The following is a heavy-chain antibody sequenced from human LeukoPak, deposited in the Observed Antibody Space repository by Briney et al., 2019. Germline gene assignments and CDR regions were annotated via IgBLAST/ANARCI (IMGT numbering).Heavy chain of an antibody. CDR1: GGSISSSNW. CDR3: ARDLGAGGSSLAAAGRFDY. CDR2: IYHSGSTT. J-gene: IGHJ4*02. D-gene: IGHD2-15*01. V-gene: IGHV4-4*02. Sequence: SGTLSLTCAVSGGSISSSNWWSWVRQPPGKGLEWIGEIYHSGSTTNYNPSLKSRDTISVDKSKNQFSLKLNSVTAADTAVYFCARDLGAGGSSLAAAGRFDYWGQGTPVTVSS.